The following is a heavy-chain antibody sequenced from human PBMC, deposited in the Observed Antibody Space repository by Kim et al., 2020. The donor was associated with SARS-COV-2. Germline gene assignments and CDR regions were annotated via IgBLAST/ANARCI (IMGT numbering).Heavy chain of an antibody. V-gene: IGHV3-48*02. D-gene: IGHD2-21*01. CDR3: ARDVSPHIVAVRGIDS. CDR1: GFTFSSYS. J-gene: IGHJ4*02. Sequence: GGSLRLSCAASGFTFSSYSMNWVRQAPGKGLEWVSYISSSSSTIYYADSVKGRFTISRDNAKNSLYLQMNSLRDEDTAVYYCARDVSPHIVAVRGIDSWGQGTLFTVSS. CDR2: ISSSSSTI.